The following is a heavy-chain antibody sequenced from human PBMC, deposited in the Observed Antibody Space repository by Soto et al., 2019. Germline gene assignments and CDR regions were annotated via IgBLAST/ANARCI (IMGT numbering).Heavy chain of an antibody. CDR3: ASARGGGGYNWFDP. CDR2: IYYSGRT. CDR1: GGSISSGGYY. D-gene: IGHD6-25*01. J-gene: IGHJ5*02. Sequence: SETLSLTCTVSGGSISSGGYYWSWIGQHPGKGLEWVGYIYYSGRTYYNPSLKGRVTISVDTYNNQFSLKLSSVTAADMAVYYCASARGGGGYNWFDPWGQGTLVTVSS. V-gene: IGHV4-31*03.